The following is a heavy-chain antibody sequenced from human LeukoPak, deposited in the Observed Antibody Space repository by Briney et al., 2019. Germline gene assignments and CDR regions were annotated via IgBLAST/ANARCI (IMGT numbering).Heavy chain of an antibody. CDR3: TTAAFTMVRGVTPDY. CDR2: IKSKTDGGTT. D-gene: IGHD3-10*01. CDR1: GFTFSNAW. V-gene: IGHV3-15*01. J-gene: IGHJ4*02. Sequence: GGSLRLSCAASGFTFSNAWMSWVRQAPGKGLEWVGRIKSKTDGGTTDYAAPVKGRFTISRDDSKNTLYLQMNSLKTEDTAVYYCTTAAFTMVRGVTPDYWGQGTLVTVSS.